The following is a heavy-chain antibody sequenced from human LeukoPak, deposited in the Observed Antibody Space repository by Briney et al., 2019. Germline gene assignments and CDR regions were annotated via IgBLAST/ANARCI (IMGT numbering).Heavy chain of an antibody. CDR1: GGSISSYY. CDR3: ARGHIVVVPAAKFYWYFDL. D-gene: IGHD2-2*01. CDR2: IYTSGST. V-gene: IGHV4-4*07. J-gene: IGHJ2*01. Sequence: SETLSLTCTVSGGSISSYYWSWIRQPAGKGLEWIGRIYTSGSTNYNPSLKSRVTMSVDTSKNQFSLKLSSVTAADTAVYYCARGHIVVVPAAKFYWYFDLRGRGTLVTVSS.